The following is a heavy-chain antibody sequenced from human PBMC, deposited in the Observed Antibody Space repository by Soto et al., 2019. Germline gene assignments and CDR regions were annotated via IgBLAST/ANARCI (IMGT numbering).Heavy chain of an antibody. CDR2: ISGSGGST. D-gene: IGHD2-2*01. Sequence: EVQLLESGGGLVQPGGSLRLSCAASGFTFSSYAMSWVRQAPGKGLEWVSAISGSGGSTYYADSVKGRFTISRDNSKNTLYLQINSLRAEDTAVYYCAKVQGVGTGAFDYWGQGTLVTVSS. V-gene: IGHV3-23*01. J-gene: IGHJ4*02. CDR3: AKVQGVGTGAFDY. CDR1: GFTFSSYA.